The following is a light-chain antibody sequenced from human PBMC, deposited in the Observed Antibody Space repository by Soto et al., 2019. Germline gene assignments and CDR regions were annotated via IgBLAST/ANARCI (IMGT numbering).Light chain of an antibody. V-gene: IGKV4-1*01. CDR1: QSVLYSSNNKNY. Sequence: DIVMTQSPDSLAVSLGERATINCKSSQSVLYSSNNKNYLAWYQQKPGQPPKLLIYWASTRESGVPDRFSGSRSWTDFTLTISSLQAEDLALYYCQQYYSSPQTFGQGTKVEIK. CDR2: WAS. J-gene: IGKJ1*01. CDR3: QQYYSSPQT.